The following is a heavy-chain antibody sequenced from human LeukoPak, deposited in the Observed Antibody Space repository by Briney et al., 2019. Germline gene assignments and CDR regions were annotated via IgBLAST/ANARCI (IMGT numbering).Heavy chain of an antibody. Sequence: GGSLRLSCAASGFTVSSNYMSWVRQAPGKGLEWVSVIYSGGNTYYTDSVKGRFTISRDNSKNTLYVQMNSLRAEDTAVYYCARGERRTAHFDYWGQGTLVTVSS. CDR2: IYSGGNT. CDR1: GFTVSSNY. J-gene: IGHJ4*02. D-gene: IGHD1-26*01. CDR3: ARGERRTAHFDY. V-gene: IGHV3-53*01.